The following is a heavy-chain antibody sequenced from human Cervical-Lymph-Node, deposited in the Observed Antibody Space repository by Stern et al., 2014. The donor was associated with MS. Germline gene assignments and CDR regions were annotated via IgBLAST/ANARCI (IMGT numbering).Heavy chain of an antibody. J-gene: IGHJ4*02. CDR1: GFTFGRHS. Sequence: QVQLVESGGGVVQPGRSLRLSCATSGFTFGRHSMHWVRQAPGKGLEWVAIISYAGSSQHYADSVEGRFTISRDNSNNTLYLQMNSLRVEDTAMYYCARPAAARYFDYWGQGSQVTVSS. CDR3: ARPAAARYFDY. D-gene: IGHD6-25*01. V-gene: IGHV3-30-3*01. CDR2: ISYAGSSQ.